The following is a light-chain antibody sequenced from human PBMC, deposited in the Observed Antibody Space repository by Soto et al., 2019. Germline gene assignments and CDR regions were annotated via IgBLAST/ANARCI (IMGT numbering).Light chain of an antibody. V-gene: IGKV1-6*01. CDR2: AAS. CDR3: LQDYDYPLT. CDR1: QGIRHY. Sequence: AIQMTQSPSSLSASVGDRVTITCRASQGIRHYLGWYQQKPGKAPKLLIYAASSLQSGVPSRFSGSGSGTDFTLTISSLQPEDFETYYCLQDYDYPLTFGGGTKVEIK. J-gene: IGKJ4*01.